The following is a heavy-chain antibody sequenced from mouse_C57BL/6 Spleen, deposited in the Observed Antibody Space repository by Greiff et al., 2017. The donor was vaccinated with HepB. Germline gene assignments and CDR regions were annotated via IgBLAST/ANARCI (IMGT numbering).Heavy chain of an antibody. V-gene: IGHV1-26*01. CDR2: INPNNGGT. D-gene: IGHD1-1*01. J-gene: IGHJ3*01. Sequence: EVQLQQSGPELVKPGASVKISCKASGYTFTDYYMNWVKQSHGKSLEWIGDINPNNGGTSYNQKFKGKATLTVDKSSSTAYMELRSLTSEDSAVYYCARSRKNLVTTVVPFAYWGQGTLVTVSA. CDR1: GYTFTDYY. CDR3: ARSRKNLVTTVVPFAY.